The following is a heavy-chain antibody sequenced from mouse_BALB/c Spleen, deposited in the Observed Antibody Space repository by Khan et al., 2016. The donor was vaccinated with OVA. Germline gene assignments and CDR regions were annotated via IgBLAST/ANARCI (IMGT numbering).Heavy chain of an antibody. J-gene: IGHJ4*01. CDR3: ASELGRYYAMDY. D-gene: IGHD4-1*01. CDR2: ISNSGSA. Sequence: EVQLQESGPGLVKPSQSLSLTCTVTGYSITRDYAWNWIRQFPGNELEWMGYISNSGSASYNPSLKSRISITRVTSKNQFFLQLDSVTPEDTATYYCASELGRYYAMDYWGQGTSVTVSS. CDR1: GYSITRDYA. V-gene: IGHV3-2*02.